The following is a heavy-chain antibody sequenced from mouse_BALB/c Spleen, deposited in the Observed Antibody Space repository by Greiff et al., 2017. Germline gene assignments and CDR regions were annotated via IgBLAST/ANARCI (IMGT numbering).Heavy chain of an antibody. CDR3: ARTGKRVYAMDY. CDR2: INPSTGYT. CDR1: GYTFTSYW. V-gene: IGHV1-7*01. D-gene: IGHD4-1*01. Sequence: VQLQQSGAELAKPGASVKMSCKASGYTFTSYWMHWVKQRPGQGLEWIGYINPSTGYTEYNQKFKDKATLTADKSSSTAYMQLSSLTSEDSAVYYCARTGKRVYAMDYWGQGTSVTVSS. J-gene: IGHJ4*01.